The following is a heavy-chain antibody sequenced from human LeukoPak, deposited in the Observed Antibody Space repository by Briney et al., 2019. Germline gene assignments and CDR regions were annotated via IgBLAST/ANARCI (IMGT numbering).Heavy chain of an antibody. CDR1: GFTFSSYA. J-gene: IGHJ4*02. V-gene: IGHV3-23*01. Sequence: GGSLRLSCAASGFTFSSYAINWVRQTPGEGLEWVSAISGSGGSTYYADSVKGRFTISRDNSKNTLYLQMDSLRAEDTAVYYCAKGETTTVTTLSDYWGQGTLVTVSS. D-gene: IGHD4-17*01. CDR2: ISGSGGST. CDR3: AKGETTTVTTLSDY.